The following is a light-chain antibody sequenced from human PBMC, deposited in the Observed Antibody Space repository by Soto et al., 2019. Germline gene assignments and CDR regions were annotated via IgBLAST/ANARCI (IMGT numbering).Light chain of an antibody. CDR2: GTS. CDR3: QQYGSWT. J-gene: IGKJ1*01. Sequence: EIVLTQSPGTLSVSPGERATLSCRASQTISSNNLAWYQQKPGQAPSLLIYGTSSRATGIPDRFSGSGSGTDFTLTISRLEPEYSAIYYGQQYGSWTFGHGTKVEIK. CDR1: QTISSNN. V-gene: IGKV3-20*01.